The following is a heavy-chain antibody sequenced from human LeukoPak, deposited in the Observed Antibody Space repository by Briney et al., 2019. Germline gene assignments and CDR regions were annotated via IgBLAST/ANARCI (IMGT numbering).Heavy chain of an antibody. CDR1: GFTFSHYA. D-gene: IGHD4-11*01. J-gene: IGHJ1*01. CDR3: AKDAQRGFDYSNSLQN. CDR2: IWSDGSDK. Sequence: GGSLRLSCAASGFTFSHYAMHWVRQAPGAGLEWVAAIWSDGSDKYYAKSVKGRFTISRDNSKNSLFLQMNSLRAEDTAVYYCAKDAQRGFDYSNSLQNWGQGILVTVSS. V-gene: IGHV3-33*06.